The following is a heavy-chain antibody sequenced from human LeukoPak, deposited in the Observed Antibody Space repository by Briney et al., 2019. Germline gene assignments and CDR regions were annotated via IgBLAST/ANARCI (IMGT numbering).Heavy chain of an antibody. CDR1: GFTFSSYA. D-gene: IGHD2/OR15-2a*01. CDR3: AKVLFVTQNYFDY. J-gene: IGHJ4*02. Sequence: PGGSLRLSCAASGFTFSSYAMSWVRQAPGKGLEWVSAISGSGGSTYYADSVKGRFTISRDNSKNTLYLQVNSLRAEDTAVYYCAKVLFVTQNYFDYWGQGTLVTVSS. CDR2: ISGSGGST. V-gene: IGHV3-23*01.